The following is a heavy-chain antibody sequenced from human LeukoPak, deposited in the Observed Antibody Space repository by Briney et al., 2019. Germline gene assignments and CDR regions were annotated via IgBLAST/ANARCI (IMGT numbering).Heavy chain of an antibody. V-gene: IGHV4-59*01. CDR1: SDSISSYY. CDR2: IYYSGST. Sequence: SETLSLTCTVSSDSISSYYWSWIRQPPGKGLEWIGFIYYSGSTNYSPSLKSRVTIAVDTSKNQFSLKLSSVTAADTAVYYCARESLYSNYYYYYYMDVWGKGTTVTVSS. J-gene: IGHJ6*03. D-gene: IGHD4-11*01. CDR3: ARESLYSNYYYYYYMDV.